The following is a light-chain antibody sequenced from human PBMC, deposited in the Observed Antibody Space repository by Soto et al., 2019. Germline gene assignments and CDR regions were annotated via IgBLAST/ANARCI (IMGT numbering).Light chain of an antibody. CDR1: SSNIGSNY. V-gene: IGLV1-47*01. Sequence: QAVVTQPPSASGTPGQRVTISCSGSSSNIGSNYVYWYQQLPGTAPKLLIYRNNQRPSGVPDRFSASKSGTSASLAISGLRSEDEADYYCAAWDDSLSGPVFGGGNKLTVL. CDR3: AAWDDSLSGPV. CDR2: RNN. J-gene: IGLJ2*01.